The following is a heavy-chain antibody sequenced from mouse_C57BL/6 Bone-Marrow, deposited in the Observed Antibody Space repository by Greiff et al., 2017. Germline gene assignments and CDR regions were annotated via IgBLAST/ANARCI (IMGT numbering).Heavy chain of an antibody. CDR3: ARRSSSGPAWFAY. J-gene: IGHJ3*01. D-gene: IGHD3-2*02. CDR2: IYPGSGST. Sequence: QVQLQQSGAELVKPGASVKMSCKASGYTFTSYWITWVKQRPGQGLEWIGDIYPGSGSTNYNEKFKSKATLTVDTSSSTAYMQLSSLTSEDSAVYYCARRSSSGPAWFAYWGQGTLVTVSA. V-gene: IGHV1-55*01. CDR1: GYTFTSYW.